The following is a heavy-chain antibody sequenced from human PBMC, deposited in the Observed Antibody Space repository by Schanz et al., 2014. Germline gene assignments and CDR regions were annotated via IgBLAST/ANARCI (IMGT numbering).Heavy chain of an antibody. J-gene: IGHJ3*02. V-gene: IGHV3-48*01. D-gene: IGHD5-18*01. CDR1: GITFSSHS. CDR2: ITYNGGTI. CDR3: ARVARPGYSSPRNAFDI. Sequence: EVHLVESGGGLVQPGGSLRLSCAASGITFSSHSFNWVRQAPGKGLEWISYITYNGGTIYYADSVKGRFTISRDNAKNSLYLEMNSLRAEDAAVYYCARVARPGYSSPRNAFDIWGQGTMVTVSS.